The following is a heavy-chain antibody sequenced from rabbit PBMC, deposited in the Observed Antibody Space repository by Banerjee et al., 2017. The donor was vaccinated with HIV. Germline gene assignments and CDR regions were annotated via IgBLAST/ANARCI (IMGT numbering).Heavy chain of an antibody. CDR3: ARDGGLWSLDL. Sequence: QEQLEESGGGLVQPGGSLTLTCKASGIDFSNHYYMCWVRQAPRKGLEWIACIVAGSDGMTYYASWAKGRFTISKTSSTTVTLQMTSLTAADTATYFCARDGGLWSLDLWGPGTLVTVS. CDR2: IVAGSDGMT. V-gene: IGHV1S45*01. CDR1: GIDFSNHYY. D-gene: IGHD2-1*01. J-gene: IGHJ3*01.